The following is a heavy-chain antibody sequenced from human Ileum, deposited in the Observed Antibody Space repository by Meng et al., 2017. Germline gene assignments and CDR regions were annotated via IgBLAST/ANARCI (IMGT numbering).Heavy chain of an antibody. CDR1: GDSVSSNLAA. CDR2: ATYRSKWYH. Sequence: QQAGPGLMPPSPLLSPTLALYGDSVSSNLAAWPWIRQSAPGGLEWLGRATYRSKWYHHYGESLKSRITTNPGTSKNQFSLQLNSVSPEDTAVYHGARELGQYFDSWGQGTLVTVSS. CDR3: ARELGQYFDS. V-gene: IGHV6-1*01. D-gene: IGHD3-16*01. J-gene: IGHJ4*02.